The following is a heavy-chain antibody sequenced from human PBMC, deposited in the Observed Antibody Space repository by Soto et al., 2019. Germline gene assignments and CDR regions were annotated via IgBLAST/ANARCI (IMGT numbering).Heavy chain of an antibody. CDR1: GYSFTMYW. J-gene: IGHJ6*02. Sequence: PGESLKISCKASGYSFTMYWIGWVRQMPGKGLECMGIIYPGDSDTRYSPSFQGQVTISADKSISTAYLQWSSLKASDTAMYYCARHADGSGSYSLHSYYYYYGMDVWGQGTRVTVSS. D-gene: IGHD3-10*01. CDR2: IYPGDSDT. CDR3: ARHADGSGSYSLHSYYYYYGMDV. V-gene: IGHV5-51*01.